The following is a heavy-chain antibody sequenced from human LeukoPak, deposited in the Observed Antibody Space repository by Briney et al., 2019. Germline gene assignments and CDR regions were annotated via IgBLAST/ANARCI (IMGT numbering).Heavy chain of an antibody. V-gene: IGHV4-34*01. Sequence: SETLSLTCAVYGGSFSGYYWSWIRQPPGKGLEWIGEINHSGSTNYNPSPKSRVTISVDTSKNQFSLKLSSVTAADTAVYYCARGDSGRVLRYFDWLQKPKYYYYYYMDVRGKGTTVTVSS. J-gene: IGHJ6*03. D-gene: IGHD3-9*01. CDR3: ARGDSGRVLRYFDWLQKPKYYYYYYMDV. CDR2: INHSGST. CDR1: GGSFSGYY.